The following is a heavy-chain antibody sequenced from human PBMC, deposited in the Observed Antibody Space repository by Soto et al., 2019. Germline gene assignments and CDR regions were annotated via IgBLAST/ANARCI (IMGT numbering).Heavy chain of an antibody. CDR3: AREDTAMVIIV. J-gene: IGHJ6*02. CDR1: GSPISSYY. CDR2: IYYSGST. D-gene: IGHD5-18*01. V-gene: IGHV4-59*01. Sequence: PSETLSLTCTVSGSPISSYYWSWIRQPPGKGLEWIGYIYYSGSTNYNPSLKSRVTISVDTSKNQFSLKLSSVTAADTAVYYCAREDTAMVIIVWGQGTTVTVSS.